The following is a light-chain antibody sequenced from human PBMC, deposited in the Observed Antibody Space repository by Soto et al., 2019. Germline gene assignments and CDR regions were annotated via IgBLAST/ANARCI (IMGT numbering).Light chain of an antibody. CDR1: QSVSTSY. Sequence: EIVLTQSPGTLSLSPGERATLSCRASQSVSTSYLVWYQHKPGQAPRLLIYGASTRATGIPARFSGSGSGTEFTLTISSLQSEDFAVYYCQQYGSSRTFGQGTKVDIK. CDR2: GAS. CDR3: QQYGSSRT. J-gene: IGKJ1*01. V-gene: IGKV3-20*01.